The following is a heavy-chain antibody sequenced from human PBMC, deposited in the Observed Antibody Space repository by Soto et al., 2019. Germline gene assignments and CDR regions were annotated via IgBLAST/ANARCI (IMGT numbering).Heavy chain of an antibody. CDR1: GGSISSYY. J-gene: IGHJ5*02. CDR3: ARLGGPDTMFDP. Sequence: PSETLSLTCTVSGGSISSYYWSWIRQPPGKGLKWIGYIYYTGLSNSNPSLNSRVTMSVDTSKNQFSLKLSSVTAADTAVYYCARLGGPDTMFDPWGPGTLVTVSS. V-gene: IGHV4-59*08. D-gene: IGHD3-10*01. CDR2: IYYTGLS.